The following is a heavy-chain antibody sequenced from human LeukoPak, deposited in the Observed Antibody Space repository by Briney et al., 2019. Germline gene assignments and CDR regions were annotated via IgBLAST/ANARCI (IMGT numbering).Heavy chain of an antibody. J-gene: IGHJ3*02. Sequence: GGSLRLSCAASGFSVSSNDMSWFRQAPGKGLEWVSLIYAGGNTYYADSVKGRFTISRDNPKNTLYLQMNSLRAEDTAVYYCARGGYSSGWEGAFDIWGQGTMVTVSS. CDR3: ARGGYSSGWEGAFDI. CDR2: IYAGGNT. V-gene: IGHV3-53*01. D-gene: IGHD6-19*01. CDR1: GFSVSSND.